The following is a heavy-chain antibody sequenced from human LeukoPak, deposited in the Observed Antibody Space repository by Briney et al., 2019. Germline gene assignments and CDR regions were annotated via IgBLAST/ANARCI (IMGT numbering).Heavy chain of an antibody. J-gene: IGHJ6*03. D-gene: IGHD6-13*01. CDR1: GYSFTSYW. CDR2: IYPGDSDT. CDR3: ARPRIAAAGTVYYMDV. V-gene: IGHV5-51*01. Sequence: GESLKISCKGSGYSFTSYWIGWVRQMPGKGLEWMGIIYPGDSDTRYSPSFQGQVTISADKSTSTAYLQWSILKASDTAMYYCARPRIAAAGTVYYMDVWGKGTTVTVSS.